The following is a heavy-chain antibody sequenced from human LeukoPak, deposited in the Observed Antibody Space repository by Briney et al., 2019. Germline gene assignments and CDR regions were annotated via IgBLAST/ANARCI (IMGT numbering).Heavy chain of an antibody. V-gene: IGHV3-64D*06. Sequence: GGSLRLSCSASGFTFSSYAMHWARQAPGKGLEYVSAISSNGGSTYYADSVKGRFAISRDNSKNTLYLQMSSLRAEDTAVYYCVKPDYGDNAFYYYYGMDVWGKGTTVTVSS. J-gene: IGHJ6*04. CDR2: ISSNGGST. CDR1: GFTFSSYA. D-gene: IGHD4-17*01. CDR3: VKPDYGDNAFYYYYGMDV.